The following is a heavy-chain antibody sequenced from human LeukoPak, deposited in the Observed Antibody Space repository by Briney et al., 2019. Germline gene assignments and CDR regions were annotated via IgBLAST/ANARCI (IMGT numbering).Heavy chain of an antibody. V-gene: IGHV1-18*01. J-gene: IGHJ4*02. CDR3: ARDHYYDFWSGYFPGY. CDR2: ISAYNGNT. Sequence: ASVKVSGKASGYTFTSYGISWVRQAPGQGLEWMGWISAYNGNTNYAQKLQGRVTMTTDTSTSTAYMELRSLRSDDTAVYYCARDHYYDFWSGYFPGYWGQGTLVTVSS. CDR1: GYTFTSYG. D-gene: IGHD3-3*01.